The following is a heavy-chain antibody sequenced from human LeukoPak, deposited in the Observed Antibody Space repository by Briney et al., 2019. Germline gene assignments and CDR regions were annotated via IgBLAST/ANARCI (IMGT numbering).Heavy chain of an antibody. CDR2: ISGSGRST. CDR1: GFTFSSYA. Sequence: GGSLRLSCAASGFTFSSYAMSWVRQAPGKGLEWVSAISGSGRSTYYADSVKGRFTIPRDNSKNTLYLQMNSLRAEDTDVYYCAKDLGLGDCQLSGSFDIWGQGTMVTVSS. V-gene: IGHV3-23*01. CDR3: AKDLGLGDCQLSGSFDI. D-gene: IGHD3-10*01. J-gene: IGHJ3*02.